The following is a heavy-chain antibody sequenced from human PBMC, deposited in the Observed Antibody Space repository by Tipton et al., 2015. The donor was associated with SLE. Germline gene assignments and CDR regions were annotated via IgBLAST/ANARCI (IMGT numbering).Heavy chain of an antibody. D-gene: IGHD6-13*01. Sequence: TLSLTCAVYGGSFSGYYWSWIRQPPGKGLEWIGEINHSGSTNYNPSLKSRVTISVDTSKNQLSLKLSSVTAADTAVYYCASSIAAAGNGYWGQGTLVTVSS. V-gene: IGHV4-34*01. J-gene: IGHJ4*02. CDR3: ASSIAAAGNGY. CDR1: GGSFSGYY. CDR2: INHSGST.